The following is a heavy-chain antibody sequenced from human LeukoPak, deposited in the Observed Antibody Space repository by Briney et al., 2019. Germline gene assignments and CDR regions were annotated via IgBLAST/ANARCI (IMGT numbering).Heavy chain of an antibody. D-gene: IGHD6-19*01. Sequence: PGGTLRLSCAASGFTFSGYWMSWLRQAPGKGLEWVANIKRDGTEIYYVDSVKGRFIISRDNAKNSLYLQMNSLRAEDTAVYYCARDGSGWSVYWGQGTLVTVSS. V-gene: IGHV3-7*01. J-gene: IGHJ4*02. CDR3: ARDGSGWSVY. CDR2: IKRDGTEI. CDR1: GFTFSGYW.